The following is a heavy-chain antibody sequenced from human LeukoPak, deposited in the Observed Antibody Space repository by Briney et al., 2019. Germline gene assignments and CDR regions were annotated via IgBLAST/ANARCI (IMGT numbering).Heavy chain of an antibody. D-gene: IGHD6-13*01. Sequence: SETLSLTCTVSGGSISSYCWSWIRQPPGKGLEWIGYIYYSGSTNYNPSLKSRVTISVDTSKNQFSLKLSSVTAADTAVYYCARSRGSSSWFDYWGQGTLVTVSS. CDR1: GGSISSYC. V-gene: IGHV4-59*01. CDR3: ARSRGSSSWFDY. J-gene: IGHJ4*02. CDR2: IYYSGST.